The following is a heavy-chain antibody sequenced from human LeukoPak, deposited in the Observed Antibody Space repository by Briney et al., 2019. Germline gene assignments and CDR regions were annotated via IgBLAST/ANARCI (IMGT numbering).Heavy chain of an antibody. CDR2: ISHDGSNK. Sequence: GRSLRLSCAASGFTFSSYGMRWVRQAPGKGLEWVAVISHDGSNKYYADSVKGRFTISRDNSKNTLYLQMNSLRAEDTAVYYCAKAYSKGYSYGYYFDYWGQGTLVTVSS. CDR3: AKAYSKGYSYGYYFDY. D-gene: IGHD5-18*01. CDR1: GFTFSSYG. J-gene: IGHJ4*02. V-gene: IGHV3-30*18.